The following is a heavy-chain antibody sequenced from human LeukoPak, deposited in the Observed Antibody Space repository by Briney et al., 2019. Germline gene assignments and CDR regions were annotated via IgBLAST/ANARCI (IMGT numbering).Heavy chain of an antibody. Sequence: GGSLRLSCAASGFTFNSYEMNWVRQAPGKGLEWVSYINSGGSAIYYADSVKGRFTISRDNANDSLYLQMNSLRAEDTAVYYCARDSSAPHWGQGTLVTVSS. V-gene: IGHV3-48*03. CDR2: INSGGSAI. CDR1: GFTFNSYE. J-gene: IGHJ4*02. CDR3: ARDSSAPH.